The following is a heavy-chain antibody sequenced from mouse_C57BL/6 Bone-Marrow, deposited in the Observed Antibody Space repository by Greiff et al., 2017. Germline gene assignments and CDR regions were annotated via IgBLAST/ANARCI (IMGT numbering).Heavy chain of an antibody. CDR3: AKPPYYYGSSYWYFDV. CDR1: GYTFTSYW. J-gene: IGHJ1*03. CDR2: IDPSDSYT. Sequence: QVQLQQPGAELVMPGASVKLSCKASGYTFTSYWMHWVKQRPGQGLEWIGEIDPSDSYTNYHQKFKGKSTLSVDKSSSTAYMQLSSLTSEDSAVYYCAKPPYYYGSSYWYFDVWGTGTTVTVSS. D-gene: IGHD1-1*01. V-gene: IGHV1-69*01.